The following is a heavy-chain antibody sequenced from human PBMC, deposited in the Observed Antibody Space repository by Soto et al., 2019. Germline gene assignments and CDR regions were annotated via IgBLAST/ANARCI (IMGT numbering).Heavy chain of an antibody. J-gene: IGHJ4*02. CDR1: GGSVYNNGYY. V-gene: IGHV4-39*01. CDR3: ARLVGNPYYLHY. CDR2: IYYNGKT. Sequence: SETLSLTCSVSGGSVYNNGYYWGWVRQPPGKGLEWIGCIYYNGKTYSNPSLESRVTMSVDTSKNEFSLKLGSVTAADTAFYYCARLVGNPYYLHYWGQGALVTVSS.